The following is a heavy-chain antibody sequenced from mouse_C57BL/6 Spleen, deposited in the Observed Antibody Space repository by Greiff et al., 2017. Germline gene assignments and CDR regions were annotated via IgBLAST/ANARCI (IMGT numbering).Heavy chain of an antibody. CDR3: ARDRSPEWLLPHWYFDV. Sequence: EVKLVESGGGLVKPGGSLKLSCAASGFTFSSYAMSWVRQTPEKRLEWVATISDGGSYTYYPDNVKGRFTISRDNAKNNLYLQMSHLKSEDTAMYYCARDRSPEWLLPHWYFDVWGTGTTVTVSS. D-gene: IGHD2-3*01. V-gene: IGHV5-4*01. CDR1: GFTFSSYA. CDR2: ISDGGSYT. J-gene: IGHJ1*03.